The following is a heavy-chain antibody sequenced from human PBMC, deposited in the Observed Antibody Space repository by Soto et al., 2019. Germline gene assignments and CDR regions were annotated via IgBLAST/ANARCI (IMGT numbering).Heavy chain of an antibody. CDR2: IKEDGSEK. CDR3: ARGARI. Sequence: PGGSLRLSCADSRFTFSGYWMYWVRQAPGKGLEWVANIKEDGSEKNYVDSVRGRFTISRDNAKDSLYLQMNSLRAEDTAVYYYARGARIWGQGTMVTVSS. CDR1: RFTFSGYW. J-gene: IGHJ3*02. V-gene: IGHV3-7*01.